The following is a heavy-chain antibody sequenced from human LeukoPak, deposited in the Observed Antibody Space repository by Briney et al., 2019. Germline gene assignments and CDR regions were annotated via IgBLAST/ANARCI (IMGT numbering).Heavy chain of an antibody. Sequence: PSETLSLTCAVYGGSFSGYYWSWIRQPPGKGPEWIGEINHSGSTNYNPSLKSRVTISVDTSKNQFSLKLSSVTAADTAVYYCARGHSGSKEAFFDYWGQGTLVTVSS. V-gene: IGHV4-34*01. J-gene: IGHJ4*02. CDR3: ARGHSGSKEAFFDY. CDR2: INHSGST. CDR1: GGSFSGYY. D-gene: IGHD1-26*01.